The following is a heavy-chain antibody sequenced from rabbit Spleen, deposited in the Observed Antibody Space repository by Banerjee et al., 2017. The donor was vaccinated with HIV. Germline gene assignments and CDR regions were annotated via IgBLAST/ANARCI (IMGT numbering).Heavy chain of an antibody. D-gene: IGHD4-1*01. J-gene: IGHJ3*01. CDR2: IYISSGST. CDR1: GVSFSSSSY. Sequence: QSLEESGGDLVKPGASLTLTCTASGVSFSSSSYMCWVRQAPGKGLEWIACIYISSGSTYYASWVNGRFSISRENTQNTVSLQLNSLTAADTATYFCARDLDGVIGWNFGWWGQGTLVTVS. CDR3: ARDLDGVIGWNFGW. V-gene: IGHV1S40*01.